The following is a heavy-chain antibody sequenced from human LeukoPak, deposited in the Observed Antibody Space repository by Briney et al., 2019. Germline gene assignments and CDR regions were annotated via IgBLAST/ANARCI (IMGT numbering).Heavy chain of an antibody. Sequence: GGSLRLSCAASGFTFSSYWMSWVRQAPGKGLEWVANIKQDGSEKYYVDSVKGRFTISRDNAKNSLYLQMNSLRGEDTAVYYCARLAGYNWFDPWGQGTLVTVSS. CDR3: ARLAGYNWFDP. CDR2: IKQDGSEK. CDR1: GFTFSSYW. V-gene: IGHV3-7*01. J-gene: IGHJ5*02. D-gene: IGHD3-3*02.